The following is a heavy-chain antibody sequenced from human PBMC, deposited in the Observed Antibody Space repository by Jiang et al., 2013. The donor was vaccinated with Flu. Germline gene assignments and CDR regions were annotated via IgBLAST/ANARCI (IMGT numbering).Heavy chain of an antibody. Sequence: KKPGSSVRVSCKTSGSSFSNYAISWVRQAPGQGLEWLGRMIPILATANYAQKFQGRVTIIADKSTATAYMELSSLTSDDTAVYYCARENFPPFCAGDCYSFDYWGQGTLVTVSA. CDR2: MIPILATA. V-gene: IGHV1-69*04. D-gene: IGHD2-21*02. J-gene: IGHJ4*02. CDR3: ARENFPPFCAGDCYSFDY. CDR1: GSSFSNYA.